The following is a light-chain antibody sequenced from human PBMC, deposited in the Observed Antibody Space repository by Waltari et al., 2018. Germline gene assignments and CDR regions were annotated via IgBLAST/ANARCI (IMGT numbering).Light chain of an antibody. CDR2: EAS. Sequence: QSALTQPASVSGSPGQSITISCSGTDSDVGAYDFVSWYPQHPGKSPHLIIYEASNRPSGISNRFSASKSGNTSSLTISGLQAEDEADYYCSSYTTSSAPGVFGTGTRVTVL. J-gene: IGLJ1*01. CDR3: SSYTTSSAPGV. V-gene: IGLV2-14*01. CDR1: DSDVGAYDF.